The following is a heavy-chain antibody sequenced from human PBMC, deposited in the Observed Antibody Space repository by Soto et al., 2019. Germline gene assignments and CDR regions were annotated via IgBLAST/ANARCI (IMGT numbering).Heavy chain of an antibody. CDR2: IIPIFGTA. Sequence: QVQLVQSGAEVKKPGSSVKVSCKASGGTFSGYAISWVRQAPGQGLEWMGGIIPIFGTANYAQKFQGRVTITADESTSTAYMELSSLRSEDTAVYYCARVVRFLEDALLGNYYYGMDVWGQGTTVTVSS. CDR3: ARVVRFLEDALLGNYYYGMDV. J-gene: IGHJ6*02. V-gene: IGHV1-69*01. D-gene: IGHD3-3*01. CDR1: GGTFSGYA.